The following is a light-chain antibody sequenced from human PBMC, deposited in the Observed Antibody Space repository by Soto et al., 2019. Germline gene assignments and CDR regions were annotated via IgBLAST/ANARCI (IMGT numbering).Light chain of an antibody. CDR3: QQLNSYPLT. CDR1: QGISSY. CDR2: SAS. J-gene: IGKJ3*01. Sequence: IQLTQSPSSLSASVGDRVTITCRASQGISSYLAWYQQKPGKAPTLLIYSASTLQSGVPSRFSGSGSGTDFTLTISSLQPEDFATYYCQQLNSYPLTVGPGTKVDI. V-gene: IGKV1-9*01.